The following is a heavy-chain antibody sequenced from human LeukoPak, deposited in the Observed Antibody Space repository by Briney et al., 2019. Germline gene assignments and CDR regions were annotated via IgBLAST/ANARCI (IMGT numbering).Heavy chain of an antibody. J-gene: IGHJ4*02. Sequence: PGGSLRLSCAASGFTFSSYAMSWVRQAPGKGLEWVSYISSSGSTIYYADSVKGRFTISRDNAKNSLYLQMNSLRAEDTAVYYCARDKGALWILDYWGQGTLVTVSS. CDR2: ISSSGSTI. V-gene: IGHV3-48*04. CDR1: GFTFSSYA. D-gene: IGHD2-2*03. CDR3: ARDKGALWILDY.